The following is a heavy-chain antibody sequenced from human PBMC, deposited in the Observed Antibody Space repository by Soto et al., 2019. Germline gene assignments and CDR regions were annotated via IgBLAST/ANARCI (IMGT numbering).Heavy chain of an antibody. CDR1: GGSFSGYY. Sequence: QVQLQQWGAGLLKPSETLSLTCAVYGGSFSGYYWSWIRQPPGKGLEWIGEINHSGSTNYNPSLKSRVTISVDSSKNQFSLNLLSVTASATAVYYCARRLLCFGELSKYFDYWGQGTLVTVSS. J-gene: IGHJ4*02. D-gene: IGHD3-10*01. V-gene: IGHV4-34*01. CDR3: ARRLLCFGELSKYFDY. CDR2: INHSGST.